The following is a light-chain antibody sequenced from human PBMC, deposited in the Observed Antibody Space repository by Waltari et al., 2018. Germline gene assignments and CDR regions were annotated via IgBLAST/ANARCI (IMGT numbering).Light chain of an antibody. CDR1: QSVRSD. CDR2: DAS. J-gene: IGKJ1*01. V-gene: IGKV3-11*01. CDR3: QQRSNWPPWT. Sequence: IVLIQSPATLSSLPGERATLSCRASQSVRSDLACSQQKPGQAPRVLIYDASNRATGIPARFSGSGSGTDFTLTISSLEPEDFAVYYCQQRSNWPPWTFGQGTKVEIK.